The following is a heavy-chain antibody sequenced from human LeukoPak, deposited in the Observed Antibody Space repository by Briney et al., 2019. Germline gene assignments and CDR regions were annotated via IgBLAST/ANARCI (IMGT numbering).Heavy chain of an antibody. CDR2: ISWNSGSI. V-gene: IGHV3-9*01. D-gene: IGHD4-17*01. Sequence: GGSLRLSCAASGFTFSSYWMSWVRQAPGKGLEWVSGISWNSGSIGYADSVKGRFTISRDNAKNTLYLQMNSLRAEDTAVYYCVYGNILWGQGTLVTVSS. CDR1: GFTFSSYW. J-gene: IGHJ4*02. CDR3: VYGNIL.